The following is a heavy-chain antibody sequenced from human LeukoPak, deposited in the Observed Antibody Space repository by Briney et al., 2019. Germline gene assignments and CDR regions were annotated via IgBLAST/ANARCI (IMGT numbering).Heavy chain of an antibody. D-gene: IGHD5-18*01. Sequence: GGSLRLSCTASGFTFSSYWMSWVRQAPGKGLEWVANIRHDGSEKYYVDSVKGRFTISRDNAKDSLYLQMNSLRVEDTAVYYCARGGSRQYNFWGQGTLVTVSS. J-gene: IGHJ4*02. CDR2: IRHDGSEK. V-gene: IGHV3-7*01. CDR1: GFTFSSYW. CDR3: ARGGSRQYNF.